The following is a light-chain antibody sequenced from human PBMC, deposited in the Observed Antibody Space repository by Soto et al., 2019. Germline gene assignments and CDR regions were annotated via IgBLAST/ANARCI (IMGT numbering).Light chain of an antibody. CDR2: DAS. V-gene: IGKV1-5*01. Sequence: DSQVTQSPSALAASVGDRAPIPCVASKSISRWLAWYQQKPWKAPKLLLYDASTLQSGVPSSYSGSGSGTEFTLTISNLQPDDFANYYCQQYESYSPWTFGQGTKVDIK. CDR3: QQYESYSPWT. J-gene: IGKJ1*01. CDR1: KSISRW.